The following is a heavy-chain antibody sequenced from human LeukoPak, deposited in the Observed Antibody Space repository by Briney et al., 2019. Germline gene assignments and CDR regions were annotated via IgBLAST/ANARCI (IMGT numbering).Heavy chain of an antibody. CDR2: IYYSGST. J-gene: IGHJ4*02. V-gene: IGHV4-59*01. CDR3: ARGLMMAVAGRGEFHY. D-gene: IGHD6-13*01. CDR1: GGTISSYY. Sequence: PSGTLSLTCTASGGTISSYYWSWIRQPPGKGLEWIGYIYYSGSTNYNPYLKSRVTISVDTSKNQFSLKLSSVTAADTAVYYCARGLMMAVAGRGEFHYWGQGTLVTVSS.